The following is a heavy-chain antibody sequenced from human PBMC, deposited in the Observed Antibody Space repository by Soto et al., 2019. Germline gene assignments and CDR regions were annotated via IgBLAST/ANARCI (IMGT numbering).Heavy chain of an antibody. J-gene: IGHJ5*02. CDR1: GGSISSYY. D-gene: IGHD6-19*01. CDR2: IYYSGST. V-gene: IGHV4-59*01. CDR3: AGLGIAVAPSGFDP. Sequence: SETLSLTCTVSGGSISSYYWSWIRQPPGKGLEWIGYIYYSGSTNYNPSLKSRVTISVDTSKNQFSLKLSSVTAADTAVYYCAGLGIAVAPSGFDPWGQGTLVTVSS.